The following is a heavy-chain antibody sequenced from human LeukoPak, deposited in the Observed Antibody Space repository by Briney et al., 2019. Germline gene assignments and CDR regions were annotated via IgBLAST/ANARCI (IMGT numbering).Heavy chain of an antibody. CDR3: ASALYYFYMDV. Sequence: SETLSLTCTVSGGSVSSGGYYWSWVRQHPGKGLEWIGYIYYSGSTYYNPSLKSRVTISLDTTKNHFSLTLSSVTAADTAVYYCASALYYFYMDVWGKGTTVTVSS. CDR1: GGSVSSGGYY. J-gene: IGHJ6*03. V-gene: IGHV4-31*03. CDR2: IYYSGST.